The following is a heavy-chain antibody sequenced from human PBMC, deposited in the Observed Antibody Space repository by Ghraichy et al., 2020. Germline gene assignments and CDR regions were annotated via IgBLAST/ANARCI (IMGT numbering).Heavy chain of an antibody. CDR3: AKDHRQQLPTEFDY. CDR2: ISGSGGST. D-gene: IGHD6-13*01. V-gene: IGHV3-23*01. Sequence: GGSLRLSWAACGFACSRDAMSWVRQAPGKGLEWVSAISGSGGSTYYADSVKGRFTISRDNSKNTLYLQMNSLRAEDTAVYYCAKDHRQQLPTEFDYWGQGTLVTVSS. J-gene: IGHJ4*02. CDR1: GFACSRDA.